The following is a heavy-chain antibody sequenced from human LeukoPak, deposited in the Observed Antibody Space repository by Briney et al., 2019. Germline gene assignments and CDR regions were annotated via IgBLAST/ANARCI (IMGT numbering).Heavy chain of an antibody. D-gene: IGHD1-26*01. Sequence: GGSLRLSCAASGFTFSSYGMSWVRQAPGKGLEWVSAISGSGGSTYYADSVKGRFTISRDNSKNTLYLQMNSLRAEDTAVYYCAKDLISGSYYSRDAFDIWGQGTMVTVSS. CDR1: GFTFSSYG. V-gene: IGHV3-23*01. J-gene: IGHJ3*02. CDR2: ISGSGGST. CDR3: AKDLISGSYYSRDAFDI.